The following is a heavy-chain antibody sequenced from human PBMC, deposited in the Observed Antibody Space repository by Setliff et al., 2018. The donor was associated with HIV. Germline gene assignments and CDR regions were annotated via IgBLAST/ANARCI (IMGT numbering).Heavy chain of an antibody. CDR1: GYRFASYW. D-gene: IGHD7-27*01. V-gene: IGHV5-51*01. J-gene: IGHJ4*02. CDR2: IYPGDSAT. CDR3: ARLPTGDHHFDF. Sequence: GESLKISCKGSGYRFASYWIGWVRQMPGKGLEWMGIIYPGDSATRYSPSFQGQVTISADKSISTAYPHWSSLKASDTAMYFCARLPTGDHHFDFWGEGTLVTVS.